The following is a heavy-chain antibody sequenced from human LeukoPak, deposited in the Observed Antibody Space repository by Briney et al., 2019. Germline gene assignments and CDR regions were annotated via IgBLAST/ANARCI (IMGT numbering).Heavy chain of an antibody. CDR1: GFTFNNYA. CDR2: FSGDGDST. Sequence: PGGSLRLSCPASGFTFNNYAMSWSRQAPGKGLDWVSGFSGDGDSTYYAASVKGRFTISRDNSKNTLYLQMNSLRADDTAVYYCAKEGTETIFSRYYFDYWGQGTLVTVSS. CDR3: AKEGTETIFSRYYFDY. D-gene: IGHD3-3*01. J-gene: IGHJ4*02. V-gene: IGHV3-23*01.